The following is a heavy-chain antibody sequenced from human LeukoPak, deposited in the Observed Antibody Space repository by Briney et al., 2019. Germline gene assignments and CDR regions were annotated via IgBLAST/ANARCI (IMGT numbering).Heavy chain of an antibody. V-gene: IGHV3-15*01. Sequence: GGSLRLSCAASGFTFTNARMGWVRQAPGKGLECVGLIKSKIDGGTTDFAAPVKSRFTISTDDLKHTLYLQMNSLKSEDTAVYYCTTGYGHSDFDYWGQGTLVTVSS. J-gene: IGHJ4*02. D-gene: IGHD4-17*01. CDR1: GFTFTNAR. CDR3: TTGYGHSDFDY. CDR2: IKSKIDGGTT.